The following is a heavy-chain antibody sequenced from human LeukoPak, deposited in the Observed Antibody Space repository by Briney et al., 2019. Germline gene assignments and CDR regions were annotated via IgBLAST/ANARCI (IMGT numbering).Heavy chain of an antibody. Sequence: GASLRLSCAASGFTFSSYAMSWVRQAPGKGLEWVSSIRSSSSYIYYADSVKGRFTISRDNAKNSLYLQMNSLRAEDTAVYYCARDFHYYDSSGYQNWFDPWGQGTLVTVSS. V-gene: IGHV3-21*01. CDR1: GFTFSSYA. J-gene: IGHJ5*02. D-gene: IGHD3-22*01. CDR3: ARDFHYYDSSGYQNWFDP. CDR2: IRSSSSYI.